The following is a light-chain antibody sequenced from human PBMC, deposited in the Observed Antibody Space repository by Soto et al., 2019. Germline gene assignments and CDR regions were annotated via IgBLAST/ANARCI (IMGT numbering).Light chain of an antibody. CDR2: GNS. J-gene: IGLJ2*01. V-gene: IGLV1-40*01. CDR3: KSYDSSLSGSVV. Sequence: QAVVTQPPSVSGAPGQRVTISCTGSSSNIGAGYDVHWYQQLPGTAPKLLIYGNSNRPSGVPDRFSGSKSGTSASLAITGLQAEDYADYYCKSYDSSLSGSVVFGGGTKLTVL. CDR1: SSNIGAGYD.